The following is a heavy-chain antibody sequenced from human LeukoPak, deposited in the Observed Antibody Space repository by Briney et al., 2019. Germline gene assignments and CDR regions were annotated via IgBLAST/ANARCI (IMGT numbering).Heavy chain of an antibody. J-gene: IGHJ4*02. V-gene: IGHV1-18*01. CDR1: GYTFTSYG. Sequence: ASVKVSCKASGYTFTSYGISWVRQAPGQGLEWTGWISAYNGNINYAQKLQGRVTMTTDTSTSTAYMELRSLRSDDTAVYYCARVQHYYYDNYWGQGTLVTVSS. CDR3: ARVQHYYYDNY. D-gene: IGHD3-22*01. CDR2: ISAYNGNI.